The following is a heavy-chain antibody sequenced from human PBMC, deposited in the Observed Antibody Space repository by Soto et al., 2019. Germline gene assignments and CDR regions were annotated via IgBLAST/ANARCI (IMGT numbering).Heavy chain of an antibody. CDR1: GYTFTSYG. J-gene: IGHJ4*02. CDR2: ISAYNGNT. Sequence: QVQLVQSGAEVKKPGASVKVSCKASGYTFTSYGISWVRQAPGQGLEWMGWISAYNGNTNYAQKLLGRVTMTTDTSTSTAYMELRSLRSDDTAAYYCARSLLWFGELSSFDYWGQGTLVTVSS. CDR3: ARSLLWFGELSSFDY. D-gene: IGHD3-10*01. V-gene: IGHV1-18*01.